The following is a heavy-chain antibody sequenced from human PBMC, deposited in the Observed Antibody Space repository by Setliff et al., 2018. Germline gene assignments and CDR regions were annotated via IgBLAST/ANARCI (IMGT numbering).Heavy chain of an antibody. Sequence: ASVKVSCKTSGYTFTNFGINWVRQAPGQGLEWMGWNSAYAQKFQGRVTMTTDTPTSTAYMELRSLRSDDTAVYYCARGPREGSGSYYTPGYYYMDVWGKGTTVTVSS. CDR2: NSA. CDR1: GYTFTNFG. V-gene: IGHV1-18*01. CDR3: ARGPREGSGSYYTPGYYYMDV. J-gene: IGHJ6*03. D-gene: IGHD3-10*01.